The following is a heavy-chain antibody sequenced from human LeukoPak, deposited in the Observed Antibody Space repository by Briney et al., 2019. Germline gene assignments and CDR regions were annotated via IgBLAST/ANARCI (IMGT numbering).Heavy chain of an antibody. D-gene: IGHD3-22*01. J-gene: IGHJ4*02. CDR1: GYTFISYG. CDR2: ISAYNGNT. Sequence: ASVKVSCKASGYTFISYGISWVRQAPGQGLEWMGWISAYNGNTNYAQKLQGRVTMTTDTSTSTAYMELRSLRSDDTAVYYCARGYYDSSGYYPLPFDYWGQGTLVTVSS. CDR3: ARGYYDSSGYYPLPFDY. V-gene: IGHV1-18*01.